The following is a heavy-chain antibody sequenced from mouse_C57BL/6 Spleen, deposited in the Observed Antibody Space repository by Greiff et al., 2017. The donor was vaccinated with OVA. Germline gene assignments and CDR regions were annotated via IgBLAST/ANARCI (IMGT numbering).Heavy chain of an antibody. CDR3: AREGYNAMDY. CDR1: GYAFSSSW. J-gene: IGHJ4*01. Sequence: QVQLQQSGPELVKPGASVKISCKASGYAFSSSWMNWVKQRPGKGLEWIGRIYPGDGDTNYNGKFKGKATLTADKSSSTAYMQRSSLTSEDSAVYFCAREGYNAMDYWGQGTSVTVSS. V-gene: IGHV1-82*01. CDR2: IYPGDGDT.